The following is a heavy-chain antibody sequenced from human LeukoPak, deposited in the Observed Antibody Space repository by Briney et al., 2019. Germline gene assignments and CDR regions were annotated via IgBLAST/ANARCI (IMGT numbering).Heavy chain of an antibody. D-gene: IGHD6-19*01. CDR1: GGTFNNYA. CDR3: ARTKSPQVYSSGWFES. V-gene: IGHV1-69*05. CDR2: IIPMFGTT. Sequence: GASVKVSCKASGGTFNNYAISWVRQAPGQGLEYMGGIIPMFGTTNYAQKFQGRVTITTEQSTNTAYMELSSLRSEDTAVFYCARTKSPQVYSSGWFESWGQGTLVTVSS. J-gene: IGHJ5*01.